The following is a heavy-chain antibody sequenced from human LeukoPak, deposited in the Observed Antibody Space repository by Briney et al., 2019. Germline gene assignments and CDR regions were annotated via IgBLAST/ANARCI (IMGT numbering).Heavy chain of an antibody. CDR2: ISYDGSNK. CDR1: GFTFSSYA. D-gene: IGHD5-18*01. CDR3: ARAVDTAMAGPFDY. Sequence: GRSLRLSCAVSGFTFSSYAMHWVRQAPGKGLEWVAVISYDGSNKYYADSVKGRFTISRDNSKNTLYLQMNSLRAEDTAVYYCARAVDTAMAGPFDYWGQGTLVTVSS. J-gene: IGHJ4*02. V-gene: IGHV3-30-3*01.